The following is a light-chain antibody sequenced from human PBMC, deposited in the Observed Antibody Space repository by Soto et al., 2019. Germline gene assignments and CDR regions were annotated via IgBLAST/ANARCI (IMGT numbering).Light chain of an antibody. Sequence: QSVLTQPASVSGSPGQSITISCTGTSSDFGSYNLVSWYQQHPGKAPKLMIYEDSKRPSGVSNRFSGFKSGNTASLTISGLQDEDDADYYCCSYAGSSTYVFGTGTKLTVL. CDR1: SSDFGSYNL. V-gene: IGLV2-23*01. CDR3: CSYAGSSTYV. J-gene: IGLJ1*01. CDR2: EDS.